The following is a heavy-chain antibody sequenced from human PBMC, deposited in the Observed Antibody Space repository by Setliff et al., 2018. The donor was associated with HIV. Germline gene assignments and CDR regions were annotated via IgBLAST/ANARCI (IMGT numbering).Heavy chain of an antibody. V-gene: IGHV4-39*07. D-gene: IGHD5-18*01. Sequence: SETLSLTCSISDASLRRNSNYWGWIRQPPGKGLEWIATMYYTGSTYYNPSLKSRVTMSLDTSKNHFSLQLSSVTAADTAVYYCASGYNYAYSDYWGQGTLVTVSS. CDR3: ASGYNYAYSDY. CDR2: MYYTGST. J-gene: IGHJ4*02. CDR1: DASLRRNSNY.